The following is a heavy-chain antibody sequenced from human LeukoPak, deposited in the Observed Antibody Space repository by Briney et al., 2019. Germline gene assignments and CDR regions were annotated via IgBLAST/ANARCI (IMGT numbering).Heavy chain of an antibody. V-gene: IGHV1-18*01. CDR2: ISAYNGNT. J-gene: IGHJ1*01. Sequence: ASVKVSCKASGYTFTSYGISWVRQAPGQGLEWMGWISAYNGNTNYAQKLQGRVTMTTDTSTSTAYMELRSLRSDDTAVYYCARFRDRYCSSTCCYGGFQHWGQGTLVTVSS. CDR3: ARFRDRYCSSTCCYGGFQH. D-gene: IGHD2-2*01. CDR1: GYTFTSYG.